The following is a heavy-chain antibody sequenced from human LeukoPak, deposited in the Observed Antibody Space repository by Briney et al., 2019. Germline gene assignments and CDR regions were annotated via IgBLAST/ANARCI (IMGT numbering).Heavy chain of an antibody. Sequence: PGGSLRLSCAASGFTFSSYAMSWVRQAPGKGLEWVSAISGSGGSTYYADSVKGRFTISRDNSKNTLYLQMNSLRAEDTAVYYCAKVSLMITFGGVINPYYFDYWGQGTLVTVPS. CDR3: AKVSLMITFGGVINPYYFDY. V-gene: IGHV3-23*01. CDR2: ISGSGGST. CDR1: GFTFSSYA. D-gene: IGHD3-16*02. J-gene: IGHJ4*02.